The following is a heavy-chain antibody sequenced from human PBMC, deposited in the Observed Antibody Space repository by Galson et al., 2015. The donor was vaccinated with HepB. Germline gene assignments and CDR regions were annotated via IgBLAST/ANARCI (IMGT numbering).Heavy chain of an antibody. CDR2: TIPIFGTA. V-gene: IGHV1-69*13. CDR3: ARERIVEATTFHDAFDI. Sequence: SVKVSCKASGGTFRHYAISWVRQAPGQGLEWMGGTIPIFGTANYAQKFQGRVTITADESTSTAYMELSSLRSEDTAVYYCARERIVEATTFHDAFDIWGQGTLVTVSS. D-gene: IGHD1-26*01. CDR1: GGTFRHYA. J-gene: IGHJ3*02.